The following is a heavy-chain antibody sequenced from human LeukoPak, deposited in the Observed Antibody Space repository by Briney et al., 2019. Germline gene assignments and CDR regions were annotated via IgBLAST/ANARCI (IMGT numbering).Heavy chain of an antibody. CDR1: GYTFPSYD. D-gene: IGHD2-2*03. CDR3: ARDGYCSSTSCYSGILGYYYYYGMDV. CDR2: INPNSGGT. V-gene: IGHV1-2*02. Sequence: ASVKVSCKASGYTFPSYDITWVRQAPGQGLEWMGWINPNSGGTNYAQKFQGRVTMTRDTSISTAYMELSRLRSDDTAVYYCARDGYCSSTSCYSGILGYYYYYGMDVWGQGTTVTVSS. J-gene: IGHJ6*02.